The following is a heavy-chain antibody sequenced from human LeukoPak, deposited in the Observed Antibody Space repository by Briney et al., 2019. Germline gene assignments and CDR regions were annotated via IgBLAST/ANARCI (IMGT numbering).Heavy chain of an antibody. Sequence: SETLSLTCTVSGGSISSYYWIWIRQPAAKGLEWIGRIYTSGSTNYNPSLKSRVTMSVDTSKNQFSLKLSSVTAADTAVYYCARVASDGWFFDYWGQGTLVTVSS. CDR1: GGSISSYY. J-gene: IGHJ4*02. CDR2: IYTSGST. V-gene: IGHV4-4*07. D-gene: IGHD6-19*01. CDR3: ARVASDGWFFDY.